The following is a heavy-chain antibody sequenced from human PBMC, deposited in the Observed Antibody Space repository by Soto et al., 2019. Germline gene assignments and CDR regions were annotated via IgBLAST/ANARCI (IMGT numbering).Heavy chain of an antibody. CDR2: TGGISGMT. CDR3: AKGNLSAPMYYFDY. D-gene: IGHD3-16*02. V-gene: IGHV3-23*01. J-gene: IGHJ4*02. Sequence: GGSLRLSCTASGFNFRSSARNWVRQAPGKGLEWVSSTGGISGMTFFADSVKGRFTVSRDTSKNTLYLEMNTLRVEDTAVYYCAKGNLSAPMYYFDYWGQGTPVTVSS. CDR1: GFNFRSSA.